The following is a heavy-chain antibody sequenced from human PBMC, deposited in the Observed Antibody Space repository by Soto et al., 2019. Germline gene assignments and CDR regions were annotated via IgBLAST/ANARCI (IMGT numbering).Heavy chain of an antibody. CDR1: GFTFSSYG. CDR3: TRVAGGYYDSDY. CDR2: IRSKAYGGTT. J-gene: IGHJ4*02. V-gene: IGHV3-49*04. Sequence: HPGGSLRLSCAASGFTFSSYGMHWVRQAPGKGLEWVGFIRSKAYGGTTEYAASVKGRFTISRDDSKSIAYLQMNSLKTEDTAVYYCTRVAGGYYDSDYWGQGTLVTVSS. D-gene: IGHD3-22*01.